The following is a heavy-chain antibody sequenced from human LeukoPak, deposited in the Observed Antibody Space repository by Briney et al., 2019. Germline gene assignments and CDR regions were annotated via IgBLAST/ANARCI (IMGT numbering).Heavy chain of an antibody. CDR2: ISYDGSNK. V-gene: IGHV3-30*18. Sequence: PGGSLRLSCAASGFTFSSYGMHWVRQAPGKGLEWVAVISYDGSNKYYADSVKGRFTISRDNSKNTLYLQMNSLRAEDTAVYYCAKDPRTQYCSSTSCYGRGHYYYGMDVWGKGTTVTVSS. CDR1: GFTFSSYG. D-gene: IGHD2-2*01. CDR3: AKDPRTQYCSSTSCYGRGHYYYGMDV. J-gene: IGHJ6*04.